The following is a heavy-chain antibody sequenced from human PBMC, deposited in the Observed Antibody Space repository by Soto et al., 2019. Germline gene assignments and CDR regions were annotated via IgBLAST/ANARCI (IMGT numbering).Heavy chain of an antibody. CDR2: IKEDGSEK. J-gene: IGHJ4*02. CDR3: ARPHSNSLDY. Sequence: GGSLRLSCAASGFSFSSYWMTWVRQAPGKGLEWVANIKEDGSEKQYVDSVKGRITISRDNAKNSVYLQLNGLRAEDTAVYYCARPHSNSLDYWGQGTLVTVSS. V-gene: IGHV3-7*01. CDR1: GFSFSSYW. D-gene: IGHD4-4*01.